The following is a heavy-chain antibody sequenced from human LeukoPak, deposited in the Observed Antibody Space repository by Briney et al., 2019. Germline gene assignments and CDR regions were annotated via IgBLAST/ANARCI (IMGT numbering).Heavy chain of an antibody. J-gene: IGHJ4*02. Sequence: ASVKVSCIASGYTFTNDRISCVRQAPGQGLEWMGWISAYSGNTNYAQNLQGRVTMTTDTSTSTAYMELRSLRSDDTAVYYCARAPDDYYLWSGPFDYGGRGTLVTVSS. D-gene: IGHD3-3*01. CDR3: ARAPDDYYLWSGPFDY. CDR2: ISAYSGNT. V-gene: IGHV1-18*01. CDR1: GYTFTNDR.